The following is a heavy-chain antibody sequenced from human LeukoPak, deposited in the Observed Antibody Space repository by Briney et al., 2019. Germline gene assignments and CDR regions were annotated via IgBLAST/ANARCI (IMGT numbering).Heavy chain of an antibody. V-gene: IGHV4-59*01. Sequence: SETLSLTCTVSGGSISSYYWSWIRQPPGKGLEWIGYIYYSGSTNYNPSLKSRVTISVDTSKNQFSLKLSSVTAADTAVYYCARQMTTVTTGGRYYYGMDVWGQGTTVTVSS. J-gene: IGHJ6*02. CDR2: IYYSGST. CDR1: GGSISSYY. CDR3: ARQMTTVTTGGRYYYGMDV. D-gene: IGHD4-11*01.